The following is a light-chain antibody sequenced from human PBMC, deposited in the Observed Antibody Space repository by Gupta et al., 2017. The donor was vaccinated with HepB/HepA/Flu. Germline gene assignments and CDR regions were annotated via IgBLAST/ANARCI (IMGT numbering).Light chain of an antibody. V-gene: IGKV1-39*01. CDR1: QTIRSD. CDR3: QQNVGTPPT. J-gene: IGKJ3*01. Sequence: DIQMTQSPSSLSASVGDRVTITCRASQTIRSDLNWYQQKPGKAPKLLIYSASTLQSGVPPRFSGSRSGTEFTLTISSLQPEDFSTYFCQQNVGTPPTFGPGTRVDI. CDR2: SAS.